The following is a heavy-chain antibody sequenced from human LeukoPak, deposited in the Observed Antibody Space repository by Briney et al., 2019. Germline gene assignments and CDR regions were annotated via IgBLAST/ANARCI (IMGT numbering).Heavy chain of an antibody. J-gene: IGHJ5*02. V-gene: IGHV4-59*13. Sequence: SETLSLTCTVSGGSISSYYWSWIRQPPGKGLEWIGYIYYSGSTNYNPSLKSRVTISVDTSKNQFSLKLSSVTAADTAVYYCAGDRVQLGFDPWGQGILVTVSS. CDR3: AGDRVQLGFDP. CDR1: GGSISSYY. CDR2: IYYSGST. D-gene: IGHD1-1*01.